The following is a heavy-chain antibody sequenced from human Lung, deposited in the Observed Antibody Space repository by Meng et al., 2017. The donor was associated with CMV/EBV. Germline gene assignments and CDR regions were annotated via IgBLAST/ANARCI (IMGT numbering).Heavy chain of an antibody. J-gene: IGHJ6*04. Sequence: SXTLSLXCTVSGGSISSGGYYWSWIRQHPGKGLEWIGYIYYSGSTYYNPSLKSRVTISVDTSKNQFSLKLSSVTAADTAVYYCASKPDYYGSGSYYYYGMDVWXKGTXVTVSS. CDR3: ASKPDYYGSGSYYYYGMDV. V-gene: IGHV4-31*03. D-gene: IGHD3-10*01. CDR1: GGSISSGGYY. CDR2: IYYSGST.